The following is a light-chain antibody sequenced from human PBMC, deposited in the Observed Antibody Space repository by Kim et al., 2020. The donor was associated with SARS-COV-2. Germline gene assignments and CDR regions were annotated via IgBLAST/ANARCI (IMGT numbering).Light chain of an antibody. CDR1: SSNIGSNY. J-gene: IGLJ3*02. CDR2: RNN. V-gene: IGLV1-47*01. CDR3: AAWDDSLSGWV. Sequence: GQRVTISCPGSSSNIGSNYVYWYQQLPGTAPKLLIYRNNQRPSGVPDRFSGSKSGTSASLAISGVRSEDEADYYCAAWDDSLSGWVFGGGTQLTVL.